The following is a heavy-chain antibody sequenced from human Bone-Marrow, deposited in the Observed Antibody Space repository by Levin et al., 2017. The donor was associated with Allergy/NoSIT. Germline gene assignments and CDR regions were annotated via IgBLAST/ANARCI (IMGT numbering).Heavy chain of an antibody. Sequence: SETLSLNCTVSGGSIRSYYWTWIRQPPGKGLEWLGYFYYSGGTNYNPSLGGRVTMSVDTSNNQFSLKLSSVTAADTAVYYCARRLGSSWYQGALDTWGQGTTVTVSS. D-gene: IGHD2-15*01. CDR2: FYYSGGT. CDR3: ARRLGSSWYQGALDT. J-gene: IGHJ3*02. V-gene: IGHV4-59*13. CDR1: GGSIRSYY.